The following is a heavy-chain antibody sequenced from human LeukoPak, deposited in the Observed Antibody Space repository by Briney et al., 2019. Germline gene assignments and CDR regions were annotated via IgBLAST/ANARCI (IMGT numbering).Heavy chain of an antibody. CDR3: ARTGYWYFDL. CDR2: INHSGSI. V-gene: IGHV4-34*01. J-gene: IGHJ2*01. Sequence: SETLSLACAVYGGSFSGYYWSWIRQPPGKGLEWIGEINHSGSINYNPSLKSRVTISVDTSKNQFSLKLSSVTAADTAVYYCARTGYWYFDLWGRGTLVTVSS. D-gene: IGHD1-1*01. CDR1: GGSFSGYY.